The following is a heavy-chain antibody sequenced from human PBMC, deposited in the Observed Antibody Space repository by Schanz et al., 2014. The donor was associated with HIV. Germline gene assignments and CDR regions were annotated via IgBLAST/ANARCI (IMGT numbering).Heavy chain of an antibody. CDR3: AKVVRFAMVTAPYYFDS. CDR1: GFSFDTFG. V-gene: IGHV3-30*18. J-gene: IGHJ4*02. D-gene: IGHD2-15*01. CDR2: ISYDGRNK. Sequence: QVQLAESGGGVVQPGRSLRLSCAGSGFSFDTFGIHWVRQAPGKGREWLAVISYDGRNKKFANSVKGRFTISRDNSKNTLYLQMNSLRAEDTAVYYCAKVVRFAMVTAPYYFDSWGQGTLVTVSS.